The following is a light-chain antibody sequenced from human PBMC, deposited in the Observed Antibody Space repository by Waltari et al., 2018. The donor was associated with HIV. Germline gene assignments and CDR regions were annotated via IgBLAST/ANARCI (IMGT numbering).Light chain of an antibody. CDR3: QSYDTNKNWV. CDR1: SGSIAGND. Sequence: FMLTQPHSVSESPGKTVTISCTRSSGSIAGNDVQGLQRRPGSSPTPVIYESYFRTSGVPARFSGSIDRSSNSASLTISGLKTEDEADYYCQSYDTNKNWVFGGGTKLTVL. J-gene: IGLJ3*02. CDR2: ESY. V-gene: IGLV6-57*01.